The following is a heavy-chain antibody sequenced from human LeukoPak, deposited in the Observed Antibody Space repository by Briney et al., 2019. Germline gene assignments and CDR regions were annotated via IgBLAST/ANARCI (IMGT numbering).Heavy chain of an antibody. Sequence: SETLSLTRTVSGGSISSGSYYWSWIRQSAGKGLEWLGRVYTSGSTNYNPSLKSRVTLSVDTPKTHFSLKRASVTAADTPLIYCARASNYGAYSLWGQGTLVTVAS. CDR1: GGSISSGSYY. CDR2: VYTSGST. D-gene: IGHD4-17*01. J-gene: IGHJ4*02. CDR3: ARASNYGAYSL. V-gene: IGHV4-61*02.